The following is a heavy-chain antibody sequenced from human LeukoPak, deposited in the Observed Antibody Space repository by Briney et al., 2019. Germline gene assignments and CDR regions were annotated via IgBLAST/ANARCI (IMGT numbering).Heavy chain of an antibody. CDR3: ARGWELPIPFDY. CDR1: GFTVSSNY. V-gene: IGHV3-66*01. J-gene: IGHJ4*02. Sequence: QPGGSLRLSCAASGFTVSSNYMNWVRQAPGKGLEWVSVIYSGGSTYYADSVKGRFTISRDNSKNTLYLQMNSLRAEDTAVYYCARGWELPIPFDYWGQGTLVTVSS. D-gene: IGHD1-26*01. CDR2: IYSGGST.